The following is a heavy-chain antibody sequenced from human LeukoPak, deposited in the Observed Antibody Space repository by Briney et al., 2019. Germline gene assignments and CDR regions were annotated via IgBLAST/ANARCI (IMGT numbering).Heavy chain of an antibody. Sequence: GGSLRLSCVASGFTFSNAWMSWVRQAPGKGLEWIGLIRRESDGGTTEYAAFVKGRFTISRGDSKNTLYLQVNNLKTDDTAVYYCLGLYLGYWGQGTLVSVSS. V-gene: IGHV3-15*01. CDR3: LGLYLGY. CDR1: GFTFSNAW. J-gene: IGHJ4*02. CDR2: IRRESDGGTT. D-gene: IGHD3-16*01.